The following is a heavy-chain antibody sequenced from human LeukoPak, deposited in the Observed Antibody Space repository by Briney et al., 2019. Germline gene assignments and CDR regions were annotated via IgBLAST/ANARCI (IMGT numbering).Heavy chain of an antibody. Sequence: GGSLRLSCTASDFTLAAYAMHWVRQAPGKGLEWVSAITGSGDSTLYADSVKGRCTISRDNSKNTLSLQMNTLRAEDTAVYYCAKENPVGGTNYFDYWGQGTLVTVSS. CDR2: ITGSGDST. CDR1: DFTLAAYA. V-gene: IGHV3-23*01. D-gene: IGHD1-26*01. CDR3: AKENPVGGTNYFDY. J-gene: IGHJ4*02.